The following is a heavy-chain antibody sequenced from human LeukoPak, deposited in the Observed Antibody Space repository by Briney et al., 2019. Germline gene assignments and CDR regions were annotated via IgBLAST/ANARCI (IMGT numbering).Heavy chain of an antibody. Sequence: GRSLRLSCAASGFTFDDYAMHWVRQAPGKGLEWVSGISWNSGSIGYADSVKGRLTISRDNAKNSLYLQMNSLRAEDTALYHCARDYYDSSAFDYWGQGALVTVSS. V-gene: IGHV3-9*01. CDR1: GFTFDDYA. CDR2: ISWNSGSI. D-gene: IGHD3-22*01. CDR3: ARDYYDSSAFDY. J-gene: IGHJ4*02.